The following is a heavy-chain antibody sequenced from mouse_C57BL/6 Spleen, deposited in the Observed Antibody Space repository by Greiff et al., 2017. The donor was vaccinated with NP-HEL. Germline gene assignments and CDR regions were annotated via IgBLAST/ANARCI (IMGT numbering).Heavy chain of an antibody. Sequence: VQLQQPGAELVKPGASVKLSCKASGYTFTSYWMQWVKQRPGQGLEWIGEIDPSDSYTNYNQKFKGKATLTVDTSSSTAYMQLSSLTSEDSAVYYCARESYYYGSRYFDVWGTGTTVTVSS. CDR3: ARESYYYGSRYFDV. V-gene: IGHV1-50*01. CDR2: IDPSDSYT. CDR1: GYTFTSYW. J-gene: IGHJ1*03. D-gene: IGHD1-1*01.